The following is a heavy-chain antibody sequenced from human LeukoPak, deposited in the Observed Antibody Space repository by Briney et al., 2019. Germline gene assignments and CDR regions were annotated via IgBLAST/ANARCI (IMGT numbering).Heavy chain of an antibody. J-gene: IGHJ3*02. CDR3: AKEWAAAGTLAAFDI. Sequence: PGRSLRLSCAASGFTFDDYAMHWVRQAPGKGLEWVSGISWNSGSIGYADSVKGRFTISRDNAKNSLYLQMNSLRAEDTALYYCAKEWAAAGTLAAFDIWGQGTMGTVSS. CDR2: ISWNSGSI. D-gene: IGHD6-13*01. V-gene: IGHV3-9*01. CDR1: GFTFDDYA.